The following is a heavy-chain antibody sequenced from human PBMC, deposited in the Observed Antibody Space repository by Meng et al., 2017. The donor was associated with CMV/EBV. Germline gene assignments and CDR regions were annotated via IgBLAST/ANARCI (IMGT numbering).Heavy chain of an antibody. D-gene: IGHD2-2*02. J-gene: IGHJ5*02. Sequence: GSYYWSWIRQPPGKGLQWIGYIYYSGSTNYNPSLKSRVTISVDTSKNQFSLKLSSVTAADTAVYYCARSVPCSSTSCYKGAGWFDPWAREPWSPSPQ. CDR2: IYYSGST. CDR1: GSYY. CDR3: ARSVPCSSTSCYKGAGWFDP. V-gene: IGHV4-61*01.